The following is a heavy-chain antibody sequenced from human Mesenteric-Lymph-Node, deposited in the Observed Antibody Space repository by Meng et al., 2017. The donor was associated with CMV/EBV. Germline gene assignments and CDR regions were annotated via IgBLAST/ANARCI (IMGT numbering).Heavy chain of an antibody. V-gene: IGHV3-53*01. J-gene: IGHJ4*02. D-gene: IGHD3-3*01. CDR1: GFTVSSNY. CDR3: ARGGLRFLEWPPDY. Sequence: GGSLRLSCAASGFTVSSNYMSWVRQAPGKGLEWVSVIYSGGNTYYADSVKGRFTISRDNSKNTLYLHMNSLRAEDTAVYYCARGGLRFLEWPPDYWGQGTLVTVSS. CDR2: IYSGGNT.